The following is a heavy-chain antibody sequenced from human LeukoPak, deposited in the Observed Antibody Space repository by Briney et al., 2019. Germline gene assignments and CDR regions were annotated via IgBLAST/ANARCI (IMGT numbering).Heavy chain of an antibody. J-gene: IGHJ4*02. CDR3: AKVHTGGSGSYYPEPFDY. V-gene: IGHV3-30*18. CDR2: ISYDGSNK. D-gene: IGHD3-10*01. Sequence: GGSLRLSCIGSTITFSDYGMHWVRQAPGKGLEWVAVISYDGSNKYYADSVKGRFTISRDNSKNTLYLQMNSLRAEDTAVYYCAKVHTGGSGSYYPEPFDYWGQGTLVTVSS. CDR1: TITFSDYG.